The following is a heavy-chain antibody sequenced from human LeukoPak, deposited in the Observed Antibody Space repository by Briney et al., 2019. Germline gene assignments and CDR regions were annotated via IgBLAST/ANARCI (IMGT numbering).Heavy chain of an antibody. CDR2: INHSGST. D-gene: IGHD6-6*01. CDR3: ARPPSSSSRYYYYGMDV. CDR1: GGSFSGYY. V-gene: IGHV4-34*01. J-gene: IGHJ6*02. Sequence: SETLSLTCAVYGGSFSGYYWSWIRQPPGKGLEWIGEINHSGSTNYNPSLKSRVTISVDTSKNQFSLKLSSVTAADTAAYYCARPPSSSSRYYYYGMDVWGQGTTVTVSS.